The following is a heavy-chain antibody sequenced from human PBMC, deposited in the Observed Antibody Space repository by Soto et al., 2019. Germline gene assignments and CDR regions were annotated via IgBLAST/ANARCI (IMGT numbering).Heavy chain of an antibody. CDR3: ARAEMTTVTYYYYYMDV. V-gene: IGHV3-66*01. CDR1: GFTVSSNY. D-gene: IGHD4-17*01. CDR2: IYSGGST. Sequence: GGSLRLSCAASGFTVSSNYMSWVRQAPGKGLEWVSVIYSGGSTYYADSVKGRFTISRDNSKNTLYLQMNSLRAEDTAVYYCARAEMTTVTYYYYYMDVWGKGTTVTVSS. J-gene: IGHJ6*03.